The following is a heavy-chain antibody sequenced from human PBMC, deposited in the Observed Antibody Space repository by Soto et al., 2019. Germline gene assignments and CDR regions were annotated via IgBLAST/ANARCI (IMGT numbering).Heavy chain of an antibody. D-gene: IGHD6-13*01. V-gene: IGHV4-4*02. CDR1: GGSISSSNW. CDR2: ISHSGST. Sequence: QVQLQESGPGLVKPSGTLSLTCDVSGGSISSSNWWIWVRQPPGKGLEWIGEISHSGSTNYNPSLKSRVTMSIDKSKTQFSLNLTSVTAADTAVYYCATSWYSGLNWFDLWGQGTLVTVSS. J-gene: IGHJ5*02. CDR3: ATSWYSGLNWFDL.